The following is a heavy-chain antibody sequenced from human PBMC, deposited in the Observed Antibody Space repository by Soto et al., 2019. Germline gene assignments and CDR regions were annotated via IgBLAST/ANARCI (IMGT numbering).Heavy chain of an antibody. CDR3: ALERIAARLGQYYYYGMDV. CDR1: GYTFTSYA. CDR2: SNAGNGNT. D-gene: IGHD6-6*01. J-gene: IGHJ6*02. V-gene: IGHV1-3*02. Sequence: VASVKVSCKASGYTFTSYAMHWVRQAPGQRLEWMGWSNAGNGNTKYSQEFQGRVTITRDTSASTAYMELSSLRSEDMAVYYCALERIAARLGQYYYYGMDVWGQGTTVTVSS.